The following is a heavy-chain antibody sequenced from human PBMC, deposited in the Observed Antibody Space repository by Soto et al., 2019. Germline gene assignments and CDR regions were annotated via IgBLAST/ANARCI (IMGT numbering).Heavy chain of an antibody. CDR2: IYYSGST. J-gene: IGHJ4*02. CDR1: GGSISSSSYY. CDR3: ARHLYGSGSYYFDY. V-gene: IGHV4-39*01. Sequence: SETLSLTCTVSGGSISSSSYYWGWIRQPPGKGLEWIGGIYYSGSTYYNPSLKSRVTISGDTSKNQFSLKLSSVTAADAAVYYCARHLYGSGSYYFDYWGQGTLVTVSS. D-gene: IGHD3-10*01.